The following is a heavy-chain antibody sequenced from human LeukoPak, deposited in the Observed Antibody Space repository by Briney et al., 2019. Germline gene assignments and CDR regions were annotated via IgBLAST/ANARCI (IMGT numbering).Heavy chain of an antibody. CDR2: IYSGGST. V-gene: IGHV3-53*01. D-gene: IGHD3-16*02. J-gene: IGHJ3*02. Sequence: PGGSLRLSCAASGFTVTDNYMSWVRQAPGKGLEWVSVIYSGGSTYYPDSVRGRFTVSRDNSKNTVYLQMNSLRADDTAVYYSTRYRDGFDIWGQGTMVTVSS. CDR3: TRYRDGFDI. CDR1: GFTVTDNY.